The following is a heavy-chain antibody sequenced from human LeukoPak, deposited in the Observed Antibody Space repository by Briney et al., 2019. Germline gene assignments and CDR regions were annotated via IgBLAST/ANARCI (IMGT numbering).Heavy chain of an antibody. CDR2: ISSSSSHI. Sequence: PGGSLRLSCVASGFTLRHYDMSWVRQAPGKGLEWVSSISSSSSHIYYADSVKGRFTISRDNAKNSLYLQMNSLRAEDTAVYYCARGRGLPGPLDYWGQGTLVTVSS. D-gene: IGHD3-10*01. V-gene: IGHV3-21*01. J-gene: IGHJ4*02. CDR1: GFTLRHYD. CDR3: ARGRGLPGPLDY.